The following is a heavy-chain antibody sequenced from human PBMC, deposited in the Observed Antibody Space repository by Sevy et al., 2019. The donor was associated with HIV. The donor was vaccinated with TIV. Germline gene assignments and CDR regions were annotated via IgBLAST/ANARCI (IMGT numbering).Heavy chain of an antibody. CDR1: GFSISGYG. V-gene: IGHV3-33*01. CDR3: AREDIRVAGIGYYFHS. J-gene: IGHJ4*02. D-gene: IGHD6-19*01. CDR2: TWYDGTNR. Sequence: GGSLRLSCAASGFSISGYGMHWVRQAPGKGLEGGAVTWYDGTNREYADSVKGRFTISRDNSKNTLYLQMNSLRVEDTAVYYCAREDIRVAGIGYYFHSWGQGTLVTVSS.